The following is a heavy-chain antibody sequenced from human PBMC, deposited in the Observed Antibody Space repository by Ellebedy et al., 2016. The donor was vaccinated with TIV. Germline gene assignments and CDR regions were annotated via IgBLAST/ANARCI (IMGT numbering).Heavy chain of an antibody. CDR2: IIPIFGTA. CDR1: RGTFSSYA. D-gene: IGHD5-12*01. V-gene: IGHV1-69*13. J-gene: IGHJ6*02. CDR3: ATGGYELKYYYYYYGMDG. Sequence: SVKVSXKASRGTFSSYAISWVRQAPGQGLEWMGGIIPIFGTANYAQKFQGRVTITADESTSTAYMELSSLRSEDTAVYYCATGGYELKYYYYYYGMDGWGQGTTVTVSS.